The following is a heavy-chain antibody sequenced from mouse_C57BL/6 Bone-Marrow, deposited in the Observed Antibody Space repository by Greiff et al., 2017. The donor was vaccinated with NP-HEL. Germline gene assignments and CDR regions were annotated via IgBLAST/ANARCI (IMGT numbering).Heavy chain of an antibody. V-gene: IGHV1-82*01. D-gene: IGHD2-1*01. CDR3: ARRGNYLGDFDY. CDR1: GYAFSSSW. J-gene: IGHJ2*01. CDR2: IYPGDGDT. Sequence: VQLQQSGPELVKPGASVKISCKASGYAFSSSWMNWVKQRPGKGLEWIGRIYPGDGDTNYNGKFKGKATLTADKSSSTAYMQLSSLTSEDSAVYFCARRGNYLGDFDYWGQGTTLTVSS.